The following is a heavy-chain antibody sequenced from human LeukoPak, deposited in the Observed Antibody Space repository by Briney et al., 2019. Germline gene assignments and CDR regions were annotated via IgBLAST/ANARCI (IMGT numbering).Heavy chain of an antibody. Sequence: PSETLSLTCTVSGGSISSYYWSWIRQSPGKGLEWIGYIYYSGSTNYNPSLKSRVTISVDTSKNQFSLKLSSVTAADTAVYYCARVFSTGGYYTLPSSIYYFDYWGQGTLVTVSS. CDR2: IYYSGST. CDR1: GGSISSYY. CDR3: ARVFSTGGYYTLPSSIYYFDY. J-gene: IGHJ4*02. D-gene: IGHD3-3*01. V-gene: IGHV4-59*01.